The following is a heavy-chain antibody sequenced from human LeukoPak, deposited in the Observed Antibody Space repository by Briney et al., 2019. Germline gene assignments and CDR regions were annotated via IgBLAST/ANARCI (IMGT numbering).Heavy chain of an antibody. V-gene: IGHV4-34*01. Sequence: SSETLSLTCAVYGGSFSGYYWSWIRQPPGKGLEWIGEINHSGSTNYNPSLKSRVTISVDTSKNQISLKLSSVTAADTAVYYCARGLMSGSYNYFDYWGQGTLVTVSS. J-gene: IGHJ4*02. D-gene: IGHD1-26*01. CDR2: INHSGST. CDR1: GGSFSGYY. CDR3: ARGLMSGSYNYFDY.